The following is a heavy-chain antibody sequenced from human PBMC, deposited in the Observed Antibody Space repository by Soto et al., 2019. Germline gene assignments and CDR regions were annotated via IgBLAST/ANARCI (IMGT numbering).Heavy chain of an antibody. J-gene: IGHJ6*03. CDR3: ARRVKKYCSGGTCYQGYYYYMDV. D-gene: IGHD2-15*01. CDR1: GFTFSNYG. CDR2: ISRTGSTI. Sequence: EVQLVESGGGLVQPGGSLRVSCAASGFTFSNYGMNWVRQAPGKGLEWVSYISRTGSTIYYADSVQGRFTISRDNAKNSLYLQMNSRRAEDTAVYYCARRVKKYCSGGTCYQGYYYYMDVWGKGTTVTVSS. V-gene: IGHV3-48*01.